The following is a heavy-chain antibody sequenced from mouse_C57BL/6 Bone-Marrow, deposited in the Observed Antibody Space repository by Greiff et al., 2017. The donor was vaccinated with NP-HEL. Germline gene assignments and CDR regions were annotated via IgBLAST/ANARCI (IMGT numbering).Heavy chain of an antibody. J-gene: IGHJ1*03. V-gene: IGHV1-72*01. CDR1: GYTFTSYW. D-gene: IGHD1-1*01. Sequence: QVQLQQPGADLVKPGASVKLSCKASGYTFTSYWMHWVKQRPGRGLEWIGRIDPNSGGTKFNAKFKTKATLTVDKPSSTADMQLSSLTSEDSAVYYCARYYYGSRGWYFDVWGTGTTVTVSS. CDR3: ARYYYGSRGWYFDV. CDR2: IDPNSGGT.